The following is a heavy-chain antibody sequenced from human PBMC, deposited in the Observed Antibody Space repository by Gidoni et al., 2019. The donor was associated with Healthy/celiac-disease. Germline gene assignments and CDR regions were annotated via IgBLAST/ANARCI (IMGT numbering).Heavy chain of an antibody. CDR3: ARDRSTNPSPWGNYYYYGMDV. CDR1: GFTFSSYS. J-gene: IGHJ6*02. V-gene: IGHV3-21*01. CDR2: ISSSSSYI. Sequence: EVQLVESGGGLVTPGGSLRLSCAASGFTFSSYSMNWVRQAPGKGLEWVSSISSSSSYIYYADSVKGRFTISRDNAKNSLYLQMNSLRAEDTAVYYCARDRSTNPSPWGNYYYYGMDVWGQGTTVTVSS. D-gene: IGHD3-16*01.